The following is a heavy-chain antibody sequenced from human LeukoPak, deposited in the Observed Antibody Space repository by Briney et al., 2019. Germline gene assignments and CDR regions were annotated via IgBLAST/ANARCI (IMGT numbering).Heavy chain of an antibody. CDR3: ARALVGSGYYSSSDY. Sequence: PGGSLRLSCAASGFTVSSNYMSWVRQAPGKGLEWVSVIYSGGSTYYADSAKGRFTISRDNSKNTLYLQMNSLRAEDTAVYYCARALVGSGYYSSSDYWGQGTLVTVSS. CDR2: IYSGGST. V-gene: IGHV3-53*01. D-gene: IGHD3-22*01. CDR1: GFTVSSNY. J-gene: IGHJ4*02.